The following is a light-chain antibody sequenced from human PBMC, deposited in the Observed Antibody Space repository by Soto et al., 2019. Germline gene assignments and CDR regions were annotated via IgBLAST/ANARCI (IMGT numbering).Light chain of an antibody. V-gene: IGKV3-20*01. CDR3: QQYERPPFA. CDR2: DAS. J-gene: IGKJ2*01. CDR1: PRLFNSY. Sequence: EIVLTQSPGTLSLFPGARATRSCRASPRLFNSYLAWYQQKPGQAPRPLIYDASSRAAGVPDRVTGGGSGTDFTLTISGLEPEDFALYFCQQYERPPFAFGQGTKLEIK.